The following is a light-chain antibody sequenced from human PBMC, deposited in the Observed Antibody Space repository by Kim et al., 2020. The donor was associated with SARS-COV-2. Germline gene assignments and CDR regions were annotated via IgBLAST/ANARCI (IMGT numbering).Light chain of an antibody. Sequence: EIVLTQSPGTLSLSPGERATLSYRASQSVSSNYLAWFQQKPGQTPRLLIYDAYNRAPGVPDRFSGSGSGTDFTLSISRLEPEDFAMYYCQQYARAPDSFAQGTKLEI. CDR3: QQYARAPDS. J-gene: IGKJ2*03. CDR2: DAY. CDR1: QSVSSNY. V-gene: IGKV3-20*01.